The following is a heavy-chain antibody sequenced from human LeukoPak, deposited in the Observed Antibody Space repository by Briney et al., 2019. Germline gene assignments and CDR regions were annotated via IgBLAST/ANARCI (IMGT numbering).Heavy chain of an antibody. J-gene: IGHJ4*02. CDR2: INPNSGGT. V-gene: IGHV1-2*02. CDR3: ATEVTD. Sequence: ASVTVSCKASGYTFSGYYMHWVRQAPGQGLEWMGWINPNSGGTKYAQKFQGRVTMTRDTSISTAYMELSRLRSDDTAVYYCATEVTDWGQGTLVTVSS. D-gene: IGHD5-18*01. CDR1: GYTFSGYY.